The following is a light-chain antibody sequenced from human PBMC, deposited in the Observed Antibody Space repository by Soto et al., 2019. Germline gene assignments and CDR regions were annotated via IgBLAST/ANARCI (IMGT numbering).Light chain of an antibody. V-gene: IGLV1-40*01. J-gene: IGLJ2*01. CDR3: QSYDSSLSGSV. CDR2: GDM. CDR1: SSNIGAGYD. Sequence: QAVVTQPPSVSGAPGQRVTISCTGSSSNIGAGYDVHWYQQIPGTAPKLLIYGDMNRPSGVPGRFSGSKSGTSASLAITGLQAEDEADYYCQSYDSSLSGSVFGGGTKLTVL.